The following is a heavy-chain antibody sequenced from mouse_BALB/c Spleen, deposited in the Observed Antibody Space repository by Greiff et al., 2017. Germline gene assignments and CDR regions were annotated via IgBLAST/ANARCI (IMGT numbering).Heavy chain of an antibody. CDR1: GFSLTSYG. Sequence: VQLQESGPGLVAPSQSLSITCTVSGFSLTSYGVHWVRQPPGKGLEWLGVIWAGGSTNYNSALMTRLSISKDNSKSQVFLKMNSLQTDDTAMYYCARGGYGNPFAYWGQGTLVTVSA. CDR2: IWAGGST. D-gene: IGHD2-10*02. J-gene: IGHJ3*01. CDR3: ARGGYGNPFAY. V-gene: IGHV2-9*02.